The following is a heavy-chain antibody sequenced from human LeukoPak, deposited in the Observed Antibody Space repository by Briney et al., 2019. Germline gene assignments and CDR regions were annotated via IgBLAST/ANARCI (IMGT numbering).Heavy chain of an antibody. V-gene: IGHV4-30-4*01. CDR2: IYYSGST. J-gene: IGHJ3*02. Sequence: SETLSLTCTVSGGSISSGDYYWSWIRQPPGKGLEWIGYIYYSGSTYYNPSLKSRVTISVDTSKNQFSLKLSSVTAADTAVYYCARDRCTLVTAIPDAFDIWGQGTMVTVSS. CDR3: ARDRCTLVTAIPDAFDI. CDR1: GGSISSGDYY. D-gene: IGHD2-21*02.